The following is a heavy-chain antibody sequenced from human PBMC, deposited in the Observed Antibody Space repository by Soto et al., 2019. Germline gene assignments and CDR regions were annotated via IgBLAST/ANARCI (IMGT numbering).Heavy chain of an antibody. CDR1: GASIGSYY. J-gene: IGHJ5*02. D-gene: IGHD3-10*01. Sequence: PSETLSLTCTVTGASIGSYYWSWIWEPPGKGLEWIGYIYYSGSTNYNPSLKSRVTISVDTSKNQFSLKLSSVTAADTAVYYCARGSAGYYGSGSYSSPSTWFDPWGQGTLVTVS. CDR3: ARGSAGYYGSGSYSSPSTWFDP. V-gene: IGHV4-59*01. CDR2: IYYSGST.